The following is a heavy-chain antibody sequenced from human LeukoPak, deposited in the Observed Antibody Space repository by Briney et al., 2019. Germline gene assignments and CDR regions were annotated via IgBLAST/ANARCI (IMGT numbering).Heavy chain of an antibody. Sequence: GGSLRLSCAASGLTVSSNYMSWVRQAPGKGLEWVSVIYSGGNTYYADSVKGRFTIPRDNSKNTLYLQMNSLRAEDTAVYYCARERVVVVGDAFDIWGQGTMVTVSS. D-gene: IGHD2-15*01. V-gene: IGHV3-53*01. CDR2: IYSGGNT. CDR1: GLTVSSNY. J-gene: IGHJ3*02. CDR3: ARERVVVVGDAFDI.